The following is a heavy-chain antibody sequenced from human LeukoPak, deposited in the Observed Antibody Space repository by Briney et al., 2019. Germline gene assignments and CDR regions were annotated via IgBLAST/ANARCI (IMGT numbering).Heavy chain of an antibody. CDR1: GYTFTSYY. CDR2: MNPNSGNT. V-gene: IGHV1-8*02. Sequence: ASVKVSCKASGYTFTSYYMHWVRQATGQGLEWTGWMNPNSGNTGYAQKFQGRVTMTRNTSISTAYMELSSLRSEDTAVYYCAKTMVRGRYFDYWGQGTLVTVSS. J-gene: IGHJ4*02. CDR3: AKTMVRGRYFDY. D-gene: IGHD3-10*01.